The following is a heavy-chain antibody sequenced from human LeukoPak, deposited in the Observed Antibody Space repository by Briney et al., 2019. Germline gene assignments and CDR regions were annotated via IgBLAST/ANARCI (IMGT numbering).Heavy chain of an antibody. Sequence: GGSLRLSCAASGFTFSSYAMYWVRQAPGKGLVWVAVISYDGSSKYYADSVKGRFTISRDNSKNTLYLQMNSLRAEDTAVYYCARRGFMRVMQGGYFDYWGQGTLVTVSS. CDR1: GFTFSSYA. CDR3: ARRGFMRVMQGGYFDY. J-gene: IGHJ4*02. CDR2: ISYDGSSK. D-gene: IGHD3-16*01. V-gene: IGHV3-30*04.